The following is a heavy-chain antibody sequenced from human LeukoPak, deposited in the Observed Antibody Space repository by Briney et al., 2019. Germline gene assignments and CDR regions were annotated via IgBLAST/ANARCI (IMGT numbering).Heavy chain of an antibody. D-gene: IGHD4-17*01. Sequence: PSETLSLACAVYGGSFSGYYWTWIRQPPGKGLEWIGEINHSGSTNYNPSLKSRVTISVDTSKNQFSLKLSSVTAADTAVYYCARGFGYGDYAVDYWGRGTLVTVSS. CDR1: GGSFSGYY. V-gene: IGHV4-34*01. CDR3: ARGFGYGDYAVDY. J-gene: IGHJ4*02. CDR2: INHSGST.